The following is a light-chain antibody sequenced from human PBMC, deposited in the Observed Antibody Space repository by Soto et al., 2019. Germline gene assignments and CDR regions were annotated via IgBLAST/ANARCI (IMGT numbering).Light chain of an antibody. J-gene: IGLJ3*02. CDR1: SSDVGGYDY. V-gene: IGLV2-8*01. CDR2: EVT. CDR3: SSFVAGNNYWV. Sequence: QSALTQPRSASGSPGRSVTISCTGTSSDVGGYDYVSWFQQHPGKAPKLIIYEVTKRPSGVPDRFSASKSGNTASLTVSGLQAEDEADYYCSSFVAGNNYWVFGGGTKLTV.